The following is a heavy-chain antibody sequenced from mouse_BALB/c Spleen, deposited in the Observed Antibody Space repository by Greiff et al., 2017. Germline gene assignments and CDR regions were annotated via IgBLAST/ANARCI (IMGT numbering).Heavy chain of an antibody. D-gene: IGHD2-4*01. CDR2: IRNKANGYTT. J-gene: IGHJ2*01. Sequence: EVKLMESGGGLVQPGGSLRLSCATSGFTFTDYYMSWVRQPPGKELEWLGFIRNKANGYTTEYSASVKGRFTISRDKSQSILYLQMNTLRAEDSATYYCARVYYEDYFDYWGQGTTLTVSS. CDR3: ARVYYEDYFDY. CDR1: GFTFTDYY. V-gene: IGHV7-3*02.